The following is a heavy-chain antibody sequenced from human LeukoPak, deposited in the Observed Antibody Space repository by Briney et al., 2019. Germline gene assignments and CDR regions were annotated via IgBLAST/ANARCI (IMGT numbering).Heavy chain of an antibody. D-gene: IGHD2-2*03. CDR1: GGSISSYY. CDR3: ARGPPPRTGYCSSTSCYSFDY. V-gene: IGHV4-59*01. J-gene: IGHJ4*02. Sequence: SETLSLTCTVSGGSISSYYWSWIRQPPGKGLEWIGYIYYSGSTNFNPSLKSRVTISVDTSKNQFSLKLSSVTAADTAVYYCARGPPPRTGYCSSTSCYSFDYWGQGTLVTVSS. CDR2: IYYSGST.